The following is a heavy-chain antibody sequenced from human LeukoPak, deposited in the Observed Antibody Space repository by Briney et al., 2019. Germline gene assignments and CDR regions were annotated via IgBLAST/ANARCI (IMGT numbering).Heavy chain of an antibody. CDR1: GFTFSSYG. Sequence: QAGGSLRLSCAASGFTFSSYGMHWVRQAPGKGLEWVAFIRYDGSNEKYADSVKGRFTISIDNSKNTLYLQMNSLRTEDTAVYYCAKDVRFSDSSGYYYSWGRGTLVTVSS. CDR3: AKDVRFSDSSGYYYS. D-gene: IGHD3-22*01. J-gene: IGHJ4*02. CDR2: IRYDGSNE. V-gene: IGHV3-30*02.